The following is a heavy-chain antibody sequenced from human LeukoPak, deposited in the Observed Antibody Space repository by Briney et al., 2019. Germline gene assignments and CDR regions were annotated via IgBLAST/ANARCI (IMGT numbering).Heavy chain of an antibody. D-gene: IGHD4-17*01. CDR1: GGSISSGDYY. Sequence: PSETLSLTCTVSGGSISSGDYYWSWIRQPPGKGLEWIGYIYYSGSTYYNPSLKSRVTISVDTSKNQFSLKLSSVTAADTAVYYCGSYGDYGGIDYWGQGTLVTVSS. J-gene: IGHJ4*02. V-gene: IGHV4-30-4*01. CDR2: IYYSGST. CDR3: GSYGDYGGIDY.